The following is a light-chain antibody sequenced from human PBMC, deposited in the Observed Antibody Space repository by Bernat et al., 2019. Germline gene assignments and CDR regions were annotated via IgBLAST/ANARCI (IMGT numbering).Light chain of an antibody. CDR1: QGISSY. J-gene: IGKJ4*01. Sequence: DIQLTQSPSFLSASVGDRVTITCRASQGISSYLAWYQQKPGKAPKLLIYAASTLQSGVPSRFSGSGSGTECTLTISSLQPEDFATYYCQQGLTFGGGTKVEIK. V-gene: IGKV1-9*01. CDR3: QQGLT. CDR2: AAS.